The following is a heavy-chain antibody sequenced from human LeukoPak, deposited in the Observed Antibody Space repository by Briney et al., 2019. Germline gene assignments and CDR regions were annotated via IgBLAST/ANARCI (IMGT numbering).Heavy chain of an antibody. CDR1: GGSISSSTYY. J-gene: IGHJ4*02. V-gene: IGHV4-39*07. D-gene: IGHD1-1*01. CDR3: ARQTGIAQFDY. Sequence: SETLSLTCTVSGGSISSSTYYWGWIRQPPGKGLEWIGSIFYSGNTYYNPSLKSRVTISVDRSKNQFSLKLSSVTAADTAVYYCARQTGIAQFDYWGQGTLVTVSS. CDR2: IFYSGNT.